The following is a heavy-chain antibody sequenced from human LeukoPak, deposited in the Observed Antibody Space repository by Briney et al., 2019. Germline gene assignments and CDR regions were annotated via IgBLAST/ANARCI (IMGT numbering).Heavy chain of an antibody. CDR2: IYYSRST. J-gene: IGHJ2*01. V-gene: IGHV4-39*07. CDR1: GGSISGSSYY. Sequence: SETLSLTCTVSGGSISGSSYYWGWIRQPPGKGLEWIGSIYYSRSTYYNPSLKSRVTISVDTSKNQFSLKLSSVTAADTAVYYCARSFYGYFDLWGRGTLVTVSS. D-gene: IGHD3-16*01. CDR3: ARSFYGYFDL.